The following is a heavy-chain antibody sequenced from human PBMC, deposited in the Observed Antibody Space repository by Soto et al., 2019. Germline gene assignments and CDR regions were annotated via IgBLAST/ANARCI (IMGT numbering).Heavy chain of an antibody. V-gene: IGHV1-69*13. CDR3: ARAVVTTMVRGVINWFDP. CDR1: GGTFSSYA. Sequence: SVKVSCKASGGTFSSYAISWVRQAPGQGLEWMGEIIPIFGTANYAQKFQGRVTITADESTSTAYMELSSLRSEDTAVYYCARAVVTTMVRGVINWFDPWGQGTLVTVSS. D-gene: IGHD3-10*01. J-gene: IGHJ5*02. CDR2: IIPIFGTA.